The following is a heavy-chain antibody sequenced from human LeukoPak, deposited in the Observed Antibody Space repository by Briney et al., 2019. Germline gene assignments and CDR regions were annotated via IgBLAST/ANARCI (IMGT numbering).Heavy chain of an antibody. Sequence: GGSLRLSCAASGFSFFNFGMHWVRQAPGKGLDWVAVIWNDGSYKYYADSVKGRFTISRDNPKNTLYLQMNSLRAEDTAIYYCAKVVQYTASTGTGPESWGQGTLVTVSS. CDR2: IWNDGSYK. J-gene: IGHJ5*02. CDR3: AKVVQYTASTGTGPES. D-gene: IGHD6-13*01. CDR1: GFSFFNFG. V-gene: IGHV3-33*06.